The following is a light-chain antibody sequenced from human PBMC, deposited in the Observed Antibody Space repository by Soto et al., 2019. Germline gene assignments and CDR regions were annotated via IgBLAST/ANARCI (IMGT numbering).Light chain of an antibody. CDR2: SNS. CDR3: AAWDDNLEGVL. CDR1: TSNIGSNT. J-gene: IGLJ2*01. V-gene: IGLV1-44*01. Sequence: QSVLTQPPSVSETPGQRVVLSCSGSTSNIGSNTVNWYQQLPGTAPKAVIYSNSLRPSGVHDRFSGSKSGTSASLAISGLQSEDEADYYCAAWDDNLEGVLFGGGTQLTVL.